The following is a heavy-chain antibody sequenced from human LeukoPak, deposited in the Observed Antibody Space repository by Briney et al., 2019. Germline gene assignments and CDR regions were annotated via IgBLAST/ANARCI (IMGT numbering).Heavy chain of an antibody. CDR3: ARYSSGFLDS. D-gene: IGHD6-19*01. J-gene: IGHJ4*02. V-gene: IGHV3-33*01. CDR1: GFTLSIYD. CDR2: IWYDGSNK. Sequence: GGSLRLSCAASGFTLSIYDMHWVRQAPGKGLEWVAVIWYDGSNKNYADSVKGRFTISRDNSKNTLYLQMNSLRAEDTAVYYCARYSSGFLDSWGQGTLVTVSS.